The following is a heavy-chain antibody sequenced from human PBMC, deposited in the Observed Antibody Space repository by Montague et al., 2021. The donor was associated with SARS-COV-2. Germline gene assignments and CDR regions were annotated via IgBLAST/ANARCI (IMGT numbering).Heavy chain of an antibody. CDR3: AREGSPDTRIRGVLHY. Sequence: SETLSLTCAVNGGSFTGYYWTWIRQPPGKGLVWIGEINHNGGTNYNPSLKSRVTMSVDRSKSQFSLTLNSVTAADTAVYYCAREGSPDTRIRGVLHYWGQGTLVTVSS. D-gene: IGHD3-10*01. V-gene: IGHV4-34*01. CDR1: GGSFTGYY. CDR2: INHNGGT. J-gene: IGHJ4*02.